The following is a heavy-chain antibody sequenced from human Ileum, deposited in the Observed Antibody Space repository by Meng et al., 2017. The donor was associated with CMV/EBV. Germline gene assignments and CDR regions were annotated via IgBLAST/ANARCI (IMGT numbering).Heavy chain of an antibody. D-gene: IGHD3-16*01. J-gene: IGHJ4*02. CDR1: GFTFRDYQ. CDR3: SSPPVGG. V-gene: IGHV3-11*01. CDR2: ISPSGIKI. Sequence: SLRLSCEVSGFTFRDYQMSWIRQAPGKGLEWVSYISPSGIKIYYADSVKGRFTISRDNTKNSLYLQMTNLRADDTAIYYCSSPPVGGWGQGTLVTVSS.